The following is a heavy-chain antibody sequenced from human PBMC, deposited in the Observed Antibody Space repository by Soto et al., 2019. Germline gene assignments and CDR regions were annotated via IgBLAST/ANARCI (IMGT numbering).Heavy chain of an antibody. Sequence: VGSLRLSCGASGFIFSKYSMNWVRQAPGKGLEWLSYISSNSVTIYYADSVRGRFTIFRDNAKNSLYLQMNSLRDEDTAVYYCAREDILGTRSFDYWGQGALVTVSS. CDR3: AREDILGTRSFDY. D-gene: IGHD1-26*01. V-gene: IGHV3-48*02. CDR1: GFIFSKYS. CDR2: ISSNSVTI. J-gene: IGHJ4*02.